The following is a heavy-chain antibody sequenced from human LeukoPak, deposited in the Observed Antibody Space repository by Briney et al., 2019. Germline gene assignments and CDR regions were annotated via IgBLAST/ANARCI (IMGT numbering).Heavy chain of an antibody. J-gene: IGHJ3*02. Sequence: ASVKVSCKASGYTFSNYAINWVRQAPGQGLEWMGWINTNTGNPTYAQGFTGRFVFSLDTSVSTAYLQISSLKAEDTAVYYCARVVDYYDSSGPRGWDAFDIWGQGTMVTVSS. CDR1: GYTFSNYA. CDR2: INTNTGNP. D-gene: IGHD3-22*01. V-gene: IGHV7-4-1*02. CDR3: ARVVDYYDSSGPRGWDAFDI.